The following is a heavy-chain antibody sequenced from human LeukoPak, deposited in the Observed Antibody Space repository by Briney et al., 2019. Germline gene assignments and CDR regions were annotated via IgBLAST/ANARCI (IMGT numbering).Heavy chain of an antibody. CDR3: ARVGGIVGATTRHYHYYGMDV. CDR2: ISSSSSYI. CDR1: GFTFSSYS. Sequence: GGSLRLSCAASGFTFSSYSMNWVRQAPGKGLEWVSSISSSSSYIYYADSVKGRFTISRDNAKNSLYLQMNSLRAEDTAVYYCARVGGIVGATTRHYHYYGMDVWGQGTTVTASS. D-gene: IGHD1-26*01. V-gene: IGHV3-21*01. J-gene: IGHJ6*02.